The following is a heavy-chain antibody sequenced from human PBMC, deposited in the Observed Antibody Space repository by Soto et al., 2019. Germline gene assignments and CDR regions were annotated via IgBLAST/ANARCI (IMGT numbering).Heavy chain of an antibody. V-gene: IGHV5-51*01. CDR2: IYPGDSDT. CDR3: ARHSYCTCEFYHDGTDV. J-gene: IGHJ6*02. CDR1: GYSFASYW. Sequence: GEALKISCRGSGYSFASYWTGWVRPMPGKDLEGMGIIYPGDSDTRYSPSFQGQVTTSADKSLRTAYLQWTSLKDSDTALYYCARHSYCTCEFYHDGTDVWGQGTTVTVSS. D-gene: IGHD1-26*01.